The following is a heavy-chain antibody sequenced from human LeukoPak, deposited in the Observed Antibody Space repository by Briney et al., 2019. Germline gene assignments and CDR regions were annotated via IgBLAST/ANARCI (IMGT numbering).Heavy chain of an antibody. V-gene: IGHV3-30*04. D-gene: IGHD3-10*01. CDR1: GFTFSSYA. Sequence: PGGSLRLSCAASGFTFSSYAMHWVRQAPGKGLEWVAVISYDGSNKYYADSVKGRFTISGDNSKNTLYLQMNSLRAEDTAVYYCARDPPYDTMVRGVITDYYFDYWGQGTLVTVPS. J-gene: IGHJ4*02. CDR3: ARDPPYDTMVRGVITDYYFDY. CDR2: ISYDGSNK.